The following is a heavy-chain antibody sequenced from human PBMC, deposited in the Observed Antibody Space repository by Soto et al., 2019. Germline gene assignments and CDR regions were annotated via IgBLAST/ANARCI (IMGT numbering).Heavy chain of an antibody. CDR2: IYHSGST. CDR1: GGSISSGGYS. J-gene: IGHJ3*02. CDR3: ASNPYYYDSSGYQNDAFDI. D-gene: IGHD3-22*01. Sequence: SETLSLTCAVSGGSISSGGYSWSWIRQPPGKGLEWIGYIYHSGSTYYNPSLKSRVTISVDRSKNQFSLKLSSVTAADTAVYYCASNPYYYDSSGYQNDAFDIWGQGTMVTVSS. V-gene: IGHV4-30-2*01.